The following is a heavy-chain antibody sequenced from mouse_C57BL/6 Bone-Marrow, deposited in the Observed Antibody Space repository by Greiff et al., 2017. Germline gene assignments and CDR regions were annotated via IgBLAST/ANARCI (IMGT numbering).Heavy chain of an antibody. Sequence: QVQLQQSGAELVKPGASVKMSCKASGYTFTSYWITWVKQRPGQGLEWIGDIYPGSGSTNYNEKFKSKATLTVDTSSSTAYMQLSSLTSEDSAGYYCAREDDYSNFLYYAVDYWGQGTSVTVSS. J-gene: IGHJ4*01. D-gene: IGHD2-5*01. CDR3: AREDDYSNFLYYAVDY. V-gene: IGHV1-55*01. CDR2: IYPGSGST. CDR1: GYTFTSYW.